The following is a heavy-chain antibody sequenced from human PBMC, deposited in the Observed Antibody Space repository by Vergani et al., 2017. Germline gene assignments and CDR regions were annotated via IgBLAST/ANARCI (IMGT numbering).Heavy chain of an antibody. CDR1: GFTFSSYS. Sequence: EELLVESGGDLVQPGRSLRLSCAASGFTFSSYSMNWVRQAPGKGLEWVSSISSSSSYIYYADSVKGRFTISRDNAKNSLYLQMNSLRAEDTAVYYCARGWGQLVHFDYWGQGTLVTVSS. CDR2: ISSSSSYI. J-gene: IGHJ4*02. D-gene: IGHD6-6*01. V-gene: IGHV3-21*01. CDR3: ARGWGQLVHFDY.